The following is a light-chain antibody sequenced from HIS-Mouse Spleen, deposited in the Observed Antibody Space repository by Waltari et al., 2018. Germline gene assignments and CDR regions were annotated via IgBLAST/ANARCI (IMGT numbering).Light chain of an antibody. CDR3: QQYGSSPPYT. CDR1: QSVSSSY. V-gene: IGKV3-20*01. CDR2: GAS. Sequence: EIVLTHPPGTLSLSPGDRATLSCRASQSVSSSYLAWYQQKPGQAPRLLISGASSRATGIPDRFSGSGSGTDFTLTISRLETEDFAVYYCQQYGSSPPYTFGQGTKLEIK. J-gene: IGKJ2*01.